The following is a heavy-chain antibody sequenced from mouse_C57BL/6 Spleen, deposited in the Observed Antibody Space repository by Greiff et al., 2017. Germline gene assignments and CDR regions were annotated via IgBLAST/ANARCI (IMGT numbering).Heavy chain of an antibody. V-gene: IGHV5-17*01. Sequence: DVQLVESGGGLVKPGGSLKLSCAASGFTFSDYGMHWVRQAPEKGLEWVAYISSGSSTIYYAETVKGRFTISRDNAKNTLFLQMTSLRSEDTAMYYCARIYYDYAWYFDVWGTGTTVTVSS. CDR3: ARIYYDYAWYFDV. CDR1: GFTFSDYG. CDR2: ISSGSSTI. D-gene: IGHD2-4*01. J-gene: IGHJ1*03.